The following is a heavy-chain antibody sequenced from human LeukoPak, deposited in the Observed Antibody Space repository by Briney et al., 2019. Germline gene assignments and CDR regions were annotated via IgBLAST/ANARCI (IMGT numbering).Heavy chain of an antibody. Sequence: PGRSLRLSCAAYGFTFSSYAMHWVRQAPGKGMEWVAVISYDGSNKYYADSVKGRFTISRDNSKNTLYLQMNSLRAEDTAVYYCAREGVRDGYNFAFDYWGQGTLVTVSS. J-gene: IGHJ4*02. CDR1: GFTFSSYA. V-gene: IGHV3-30-3*01. D-gene: IGHD5-12*01. CDR2: ISYDGSNK. CDR3: AREGVRDGYNFAFDY.